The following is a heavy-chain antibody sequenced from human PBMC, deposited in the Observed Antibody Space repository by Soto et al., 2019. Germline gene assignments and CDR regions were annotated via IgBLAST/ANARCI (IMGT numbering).Heavy chain of an antibody. CDR3: ARDYSSNYGGMEV. CDR1: VGSINGGDYH. V-gene: IGHV4-30-4*01. Sequence: PSETLSLTCTFSVGSINGGDYHWTWIRQTPGKGLEWIGAIYYSGSTYYNPSLKSRIRISVDTSKNQFSLKLSSVTAADTAVYYCARDYSSNYGGMEVWGQGTTGSVSS. D-gene: IGHD3-16*01. CDR2: IYYSGST. J-gene: IGHJ6*01.